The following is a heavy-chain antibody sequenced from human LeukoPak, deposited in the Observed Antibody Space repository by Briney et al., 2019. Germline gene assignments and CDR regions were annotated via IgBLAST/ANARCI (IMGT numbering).Heavy chain of an antibody. CDR1: GFTFNTYE. J-gene: IGHJ4*02. D-gene: IGHD5-24*01. CDR2: ISSSDTI. V-gene: IGHV3-48*03. Sequence: PGGSLRLSCAASGFTFNTYEMNWVRQAPGKGLEWVSYISSSDTIYYADSVKGRFTISRDNARNSLYLQMNSLRAEDTAVYYCAREANGYNWNIDYWGQGTLVTVSS. CDR3: AREANGYNWNIDY.